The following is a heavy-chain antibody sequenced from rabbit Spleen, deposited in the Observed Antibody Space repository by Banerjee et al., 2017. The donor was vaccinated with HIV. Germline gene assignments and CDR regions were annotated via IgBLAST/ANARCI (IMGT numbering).Heavy chain of an antibody. J-gene: IGHJ4*01. Sequence: QSLEESGGDLVKPGASLTLTCTASGFSFSSSFYMCWVRQAPGKGLEWIGCINTGSGSAYYASRAKGRFTISKTSSTRVTLQMTSLTVADTATYFCASARNDVSGAWGALGLWGPGPWSPS. CDR3: ASARNDVSGAWGALGL. CDR1: GFSFSSSFY. V-gene: IGHV1S40*01. D-gene: IGHD4-1*01. CDR2: INTGSGSA.